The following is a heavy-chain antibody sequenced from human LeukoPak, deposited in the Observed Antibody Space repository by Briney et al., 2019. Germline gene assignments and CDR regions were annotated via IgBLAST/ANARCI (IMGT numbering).Heavy chain of an antibody. V-gene: IGHV1-2*02. CDR2: INPNSGGT. CDR3: ARDRGVDYCSGGSCSHYYYYMDV. J-gene: IGHJ6*03. Sequence: GASVKVSCKASGYTFTGYYMHWMRQAPGQGLEWMGWINPNSGGTNYAQKFQGRVTMTRDTSISTAYMELSRLRSDDTAVYYCARDRGVDYCSGGSCSHYYYYMDVWGKGTTVTISS. CDR1: GYTFTGYY. D-gene: IGHD2-15*01.